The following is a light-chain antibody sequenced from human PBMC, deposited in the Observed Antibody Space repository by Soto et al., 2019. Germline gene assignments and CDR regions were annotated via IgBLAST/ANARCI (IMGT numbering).Light chain of an antibody. Sequence: IQLTQSPSSLSASVGDRVTITCRASQDISGYLAWYQQKPGKAPQLLIYAASALQDGVPSRFSGSGSGTDFTLTITGLQPEDFATYYCQHPKWAFGQGTTVEI. CDR2: AAS. V-gene: IGKV1-9*01. CDR1: QDISGY. J-gene: IGKJ1*01. CDR3: QHPKWA.